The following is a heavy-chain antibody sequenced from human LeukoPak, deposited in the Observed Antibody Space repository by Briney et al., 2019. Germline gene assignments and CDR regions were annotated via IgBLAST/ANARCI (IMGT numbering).Heavy chain of an antibody. J-gene: IGHJ3*01. CDR1: GYSFTSYW. CDR3: AGQVSGYCSSTSCLDAFDF. V-gene: IGHV5-51*01. D-gene: IGHD2-2*03. CDR2: IYPGDSDT. Sequence: GESLKISCKGSGYSFTSYWIGWVRQMPRKGLEWMGIIYPGDSDTRYSPSFQGQVTISADKSISTAYLQWSSLKASGTAMYYCAGQVSGYCSSTSCLDAFDFWGQGTMVTVSS.